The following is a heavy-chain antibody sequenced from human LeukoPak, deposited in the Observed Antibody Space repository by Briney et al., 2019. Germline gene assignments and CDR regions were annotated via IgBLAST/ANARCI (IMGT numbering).Heavy chain of an antibody. J-gene: IGHJ4*01. CDR2: INHSGST. CDR3: ASRITIFGVVIED. Sequence: SETLSLTCAVYGGSFSGYYWSWIRQPPGKGLERIGEINHSGSTNYNPSLKSRVTISVDTSKNQFSLKLSSVTAADTAVYYCASRITIFGVVIEDWGQGTLVTVSS. D-gene: IGHD3-3*01. CDR1: GGSFSGYY. V-gene: IGHV4-34*01.